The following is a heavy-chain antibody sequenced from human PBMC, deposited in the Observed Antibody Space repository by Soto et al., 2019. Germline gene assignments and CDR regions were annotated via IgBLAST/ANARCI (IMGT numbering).Heavy chain of an antibody. J-gene: IGHJ4*02. Sequence: PSETLSLTCTVSGCSISSYYWSWIRQPPGKGLEWIGYIYYSGSTNYNPSLKSRVTISVDTSKNQFSLKLSSVTAADTAVYYCARGGGILTGYAYFDYWGQGTLVTVSS. D-gene: IGHD3-9*01. V-gene: IGHV4-59*01. CDR1: GCSISSYY. CDR3: ARGGGILTGYAYFDY. CDR2: IYYSGST.